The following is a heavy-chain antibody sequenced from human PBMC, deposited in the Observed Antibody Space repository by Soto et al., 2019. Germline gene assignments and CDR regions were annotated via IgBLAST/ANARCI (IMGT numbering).Heavy chain of an antibody. CDR2: ISGSGGST. V-gene: IGHV3-23*01. Sequence: GGVLRLSCAASGFTFSSYAMSWVRQAPEKGLEWVSAISGSGGSTYYGDSVKGRFTISRDNSKNTLYLQMNSLRADDTATYYGAKDDGYGVTLFDFWGQGTLVPVSS. D-gene: IGHD4-17*01. CDR3: AKDDGYGVTLFDF. J-gene: IGHJ4*02. CDR1: GFTFSSYA.